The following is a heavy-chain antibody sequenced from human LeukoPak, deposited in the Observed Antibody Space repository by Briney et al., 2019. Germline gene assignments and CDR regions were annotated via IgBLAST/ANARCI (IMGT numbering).Heavy chain of an antibody. CDR3: AKERQTGDYFTSDF. CDR1: GFSFSTYT. CDR2: INGRGDST. J-gene: IGHJ4*02. Sequence: GGSLRLSCAASGFSFSTYTMSWVRQAPGKGLEWVSAINGRGDSTFYADSVKGQFTISRDNSKSTVYLQMNSLRADDTAVYYCAKERQTGDYFTSDFWGQGTLVTVSS. D-gene: IGHD4-17*01. V-gene: IGHV3-23*01.